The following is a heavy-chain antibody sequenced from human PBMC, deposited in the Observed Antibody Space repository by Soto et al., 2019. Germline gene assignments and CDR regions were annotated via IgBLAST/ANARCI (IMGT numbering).Heavy chain of an antibody. CDR3: VRDGTKTLRDWFDP. CDR1: GASFSGFY. CDR2: IYATGTT. Sequence: SETLSLTCAVSGASFSGFYWSWIRKSAGKGLEWIGRIYATGTTDYNPSLKSRVMMSVDTSKKQFSLKLRSVTAADTAVYYCVRDGTKTLRDWFDPWGQGISVTVSS. V-gene: IGHV4-4*07. D-gene: IGHD1-1*01. J-gene: IGHJ5*02.